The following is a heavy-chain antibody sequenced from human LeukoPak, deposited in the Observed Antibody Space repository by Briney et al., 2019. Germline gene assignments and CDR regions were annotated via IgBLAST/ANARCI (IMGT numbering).Heavy chain of an antibody. CDR3: ARSISIVVVPAAIDYFDY. V-gene: IGHV1-18*01. Sequence: GASVKVSCNASGYTFTSYGISWVRQAPGQGLEWMGWISAYNGNTNYAQKLQGRVTMTTDTSTSTAYMELRSLRSDDTAVYYCARSISIVVVPAAIDYFDYWGQGTLVTVSS. D-gene: IGHD2-2*02. CDR2: ISAYNGNT. J-gene: IGHJ4*02. CDR1: GYTFTSYG.